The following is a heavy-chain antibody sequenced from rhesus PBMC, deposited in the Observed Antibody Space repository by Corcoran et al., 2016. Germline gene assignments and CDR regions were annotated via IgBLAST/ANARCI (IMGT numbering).Heavy chain of an antibody. CDR3: VRVYYSGTYPYYFDY. J-gene: IGHJ4*01. CDR2: IYTISGNT. Sequence: QVQLQEPGPGLLKPSETLSLTCAVSGGSISGGYSWGLIRPPPGKGLEWIGSIYTISGNTYYNPSLNRQGTISTDTSKNQFSLKLRTVTVADTAVYFCVRVYYSGTYPYYFDYWGQGVLVTVSS. CDR1: GGSISGGYS. V-gene: IGHV4S7*01. D-gene: IGHD3-16*01.